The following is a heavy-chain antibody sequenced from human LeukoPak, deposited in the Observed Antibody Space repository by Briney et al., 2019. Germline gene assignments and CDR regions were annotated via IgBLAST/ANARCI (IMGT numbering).Heavy chain of an antibody. J-gene: IGHJ4*02. D-gene: IGHD6-19*01. CDR1: GFTFSSYW. Sequence: GGSLRLSCAASGFTFSSYWMHWVRQAPGKGLVWVSRINSDGSSTTYADSVKGRFTISRDNAKNSLYLQMNSLRAEDTAVYYCTTGGGCPDYWGQGTLVTVSS. CDR3: TTGGGCPDY. V-gene: IGHV3-74*01. CDR2: INSDGSST.